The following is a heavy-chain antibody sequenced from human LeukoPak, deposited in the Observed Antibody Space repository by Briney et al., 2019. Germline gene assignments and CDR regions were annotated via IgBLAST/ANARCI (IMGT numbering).Heavy chain of an antibody. CDR3: AKDSSSSWLFPYYFVY. V-gene: IGHV3-23*01. Sequence: GGSLRLSCAASGLTFSSYAMSWVRQAPGKGLEWVSGISGNGGGTYYADYVKGRFTISRDNSKNTLYLQMNSLRVGDTAVYYCAKDSSSSWLFPYYFVYWGQGTLVTVSS. CDR1: GLTFSSYA. J-gene: IGHJ4*02. CDR2: ISGNGGGT. D-gene: IGHD6-13*01.